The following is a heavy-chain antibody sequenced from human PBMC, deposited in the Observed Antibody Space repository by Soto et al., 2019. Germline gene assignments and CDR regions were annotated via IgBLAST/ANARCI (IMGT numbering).Heavy chain of an antibody. Sequence: ASVKVSCKASGYTFTSYYMHWVRRAPGQGLEWMGIINPSGGSTSYAQKFQGRVTMTRDTSTSTVYMELSSLRSEDTAVYYCARDGRYDSSGYALDYWGQGTLVTVSS. J-gene: IGHJ4*02. CDR2: INPSGGST. CDR1: GYTFTSYY. D-gene: IGHD3-22*01. CDR3: ARDGRYDSSGYALDY. V-gene: IGHV1-46*01.